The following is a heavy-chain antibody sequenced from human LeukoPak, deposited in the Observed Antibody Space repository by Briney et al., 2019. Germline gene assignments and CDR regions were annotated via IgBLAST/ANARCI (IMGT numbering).Heavy chain of an antibody. CDR1: GFTLINAW. D-gene: IGHD1-26*01. CDR3: TTEYGGSGSAFDI. J-gene: IGHJ3*02. Sequence: NPGGSLRLSCAASGFTLINAWMSWVRQAPGKGLEWVGRIKIKADGGTTDYAASVKCRFTISRDNSETTLQMNSLKTEDTAVYYCTTEYGGSGSAFDIWGQGTMVTVSS. CDR2: IKIKADGGTT. V-gene: IGHV3-15*01.